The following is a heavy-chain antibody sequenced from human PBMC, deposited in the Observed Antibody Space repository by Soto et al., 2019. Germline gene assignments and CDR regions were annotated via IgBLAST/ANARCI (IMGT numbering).Heavy chain of an antibody. CDR3: ARRGRSSYGYYYYDMEV. Sequence: SETLSLTCSVSSDSMNSGGYYWSWIRQHPGKGLEWIGYIYSNGDTYYNPSLKSRVTISVDTSKNQFSLNLTSVTAADKAVYYCARRGRSSYGYYYYDMEVWGQGTRSPSP. CDR1: SDSMNSGGYY. D-gene: IGHD6-6*01. J-gene: IGHJ6*02. CDR2: IYSNGDT. V-gene: IGHV4-31*03.